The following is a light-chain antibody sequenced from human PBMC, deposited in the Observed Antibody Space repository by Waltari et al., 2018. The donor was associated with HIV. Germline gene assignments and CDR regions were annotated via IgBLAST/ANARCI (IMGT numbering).Light chain of an antibody. CDR1: QVINHF. CDR2: STS. Sequence: DIHLTQSPSFLSASVADSVTITCRASQVINHFLACYQQNPGKAPKLLIYSTSTLYSGVPSRFSGSGSGTEFTLTISSLQPEDFATDCCQQVNRSPLTFGGGTKVEIK. J-gene: IGKJ4*01. V-gene: IGKV1-9*01. CDR3: QQVNRSPLT.